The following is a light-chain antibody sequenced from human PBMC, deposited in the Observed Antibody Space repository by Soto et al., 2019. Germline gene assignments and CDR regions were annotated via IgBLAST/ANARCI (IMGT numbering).Light chain of an antibody. CDR3: QQYESSPFT. Sequence: EIVLTQSPGTLSVSPGERVTLACRASQSVSSRLFAWYQQKPGQTPRLLIYGASHRATGIPDRFSGSGSGTGCTVTINRVEPEDTAVYYCQQYESSPFTFGQGTRLQIK. J-gene: IGKJ5*01. CDR1: QSVSSRL. CDR2: GAS. V-gene: IGKV3-20*01.